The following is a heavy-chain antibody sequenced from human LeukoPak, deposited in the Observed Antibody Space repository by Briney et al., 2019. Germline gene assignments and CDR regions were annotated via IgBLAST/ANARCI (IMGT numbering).Heavy chain of an antibody. J-gene: IGHJ4*02. CDR1: GFTFSSYA. V-gene: IGHV3-23*01. Sequence: GGSLRLSCAASGFTFSSYAMNWVRQAPGKGLEWVSTISGSAGNTYYGDSVKGRFTISRDNSKNTLFLQMNGLRAADTAVYYCAKDQSVAVPAAIPFDYWGQGTLVTVSS. D-gene: IGHD2-2*01. CDR2: ISGSAGNT. CDR3: AKDQSVAVPAAIPFDY.